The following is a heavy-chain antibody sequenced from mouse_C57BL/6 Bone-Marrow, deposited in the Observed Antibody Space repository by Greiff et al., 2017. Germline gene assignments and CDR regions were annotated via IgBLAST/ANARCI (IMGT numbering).Heavy chain of an antibody. D-gene: IGHD1-1*01. CDR3: ARGGGSSFDY. V-gene: IGHV1-81*01. CDR2: IYPRSGNT. Sequence: VQLQQSGAELARPGASVKLSCKASGYTFTSYGISWVKQRTGQGLEWIGEIYPRSGNTYYNEKFKGKATLTADKSSSSAYMGLRSLTSEDSAVYFCARGGGSSFDYWGQGTPLTVSS. J-gene: IGHJ2*01. CDR1: GYTFTSYG.